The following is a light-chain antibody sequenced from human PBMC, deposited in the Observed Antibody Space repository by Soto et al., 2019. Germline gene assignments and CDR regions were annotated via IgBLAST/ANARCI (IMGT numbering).Light chain of an antibody. CDR3: LLFYGDAWV. J-gene: IGLJ3*02. V-gene: IGLV7-43*01. CDR1: TGAVTSGYY. Sequence: QAVVTQEPSLTVSPGGTVTLTCASNTGAVTSGYYPNWFQQKAGQAPWVLIYSTSNKHSWTPARFSGSLLGGKAALTLSGVQPEDEAEYYCLLFYGDAWVFGGGTKLTVL. CDR2: STS.